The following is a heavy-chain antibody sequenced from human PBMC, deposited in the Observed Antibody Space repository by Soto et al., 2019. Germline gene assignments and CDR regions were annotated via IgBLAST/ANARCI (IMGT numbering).Heavy chain of an antibody. V-gene: IGHV5-51*01. CDR2: IYPGDSDA. CDR1: GYSFTDYW. Sequence: HGESLKISCKSSGYSFTDYWIGWVRQMPGKGLEWMGIIYPGDSDARYSPSFQGQVTISVDTSINTAFLRWNSLTASDTAMYYCARQADYNILTGYFYYFDYWGQGSLVTVS. J-gene: IGHJ4*02. D-gene: IGHD3-9*01. CDR3: ARQADYNILTGYFYYFDY.